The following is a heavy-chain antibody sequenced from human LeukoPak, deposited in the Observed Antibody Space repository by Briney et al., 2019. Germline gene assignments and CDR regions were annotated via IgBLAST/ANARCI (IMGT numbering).Heavy chain of an antibody. CDR2: IYYSGST. V-gene: IGHV4-30-4*07. Sequence: SETLSLTCVVSGGSITSGFYSWSWIRQPPGKGLEWIGNIYYSGSTYYNPSLKSRLDMSVDTSKKQFSLKLSSVTAADTAVYYCARERREQLLPPYTRSLTYFDYWGQGTLVTVSS. J-gene: IGHJ4*02. D-gene: IGHD2-15*01. CDR1: GGSITSGFYS. CDR3: ARERREQLLPPYTRSLTYFDY.